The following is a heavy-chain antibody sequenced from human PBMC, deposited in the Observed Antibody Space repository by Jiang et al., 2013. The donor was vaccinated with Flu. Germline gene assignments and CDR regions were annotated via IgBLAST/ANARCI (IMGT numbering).Heavy chain of an antibody. V-gene: IGHV3-23*01. Sequence: KRPEWVSAISGRGDATYYADSVKGRFTISRDNSKNILFLQMNSLRVEDTAAYYCAKDLRISMVRGASGWGQGTLVTVSS. D-gene: IGHD3-10*01. CDR3: AKDLRISMVRGASG. J-gene: IGHJ4*02. CDR2: ISGRGDAT.